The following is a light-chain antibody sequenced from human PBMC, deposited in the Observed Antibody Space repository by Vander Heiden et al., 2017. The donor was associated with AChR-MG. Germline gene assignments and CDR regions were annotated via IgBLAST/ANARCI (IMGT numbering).Light chain of an antibody. CDR1: SLRSYY. V-gene: IGLV3-19*01. Sequence: SSELTQDLAVSVALGQTVRITCPGDSLRSYYASWYQQKPGQAPVLVIYGKNNRPSGMPDRFSGSSSGNTAALTITGAQAEEEADYYCNSRDSSGNHLVFGGGTKLTVL. J-gene: IGLJ2*01. CDR2: GKN. CDR3: NSRDSSGNHLV.